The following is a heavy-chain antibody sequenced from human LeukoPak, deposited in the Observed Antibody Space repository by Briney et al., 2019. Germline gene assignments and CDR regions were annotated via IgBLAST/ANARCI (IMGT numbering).Heavy chain of an antibody. D-gene: IGHD6-13*01. Sequence: GGSLRLSCAGSGFTFSNYEMNWFRRAPGKGLEWVSSISSNSRYTYYADSVKGRFTISRDNAKSSLYLQMNSLRADDTAVYYCARVAEAAAFDYWGQGTLVTVSS. V-gene: IGHV3-21*01. CDR1: GFTFSNYE. CDR3: ARVAEAAAFDY. CDR2: ISSNSRYT. J-gene: IGHJ4*02.